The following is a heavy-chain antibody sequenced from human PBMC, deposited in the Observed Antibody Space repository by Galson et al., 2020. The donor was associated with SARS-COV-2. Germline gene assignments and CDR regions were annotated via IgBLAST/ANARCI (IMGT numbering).Heavy chain of an antibody. D-gene: IGHD3-10*02. V-gene: IGHV3-21*01. Sequence: GGSLRLSCLVSGFPFSSYTMNWVRQAPGKGLEWVSAISSSSDYIYNAESVKGRFTISRDNAKNSLYLQMNSLRAEDTAVYYCAREASWAMFAMDVWGQGTTVTVSS. CDR3: AREASWAMFAMDV. CDR1: GFPFSSYT. J-gene: IGHJ6*02. CDR2: ISSSSDYI.